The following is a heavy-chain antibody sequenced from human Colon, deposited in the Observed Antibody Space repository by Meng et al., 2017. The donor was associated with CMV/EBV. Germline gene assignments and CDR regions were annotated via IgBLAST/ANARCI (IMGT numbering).Heavy chain of an antibody. V-gene: IGHV4-59*08. CDR2: IHYTGNT. Sequence: QVQLQGSGPGLVKPSETLSLTCTVSGGSINSHYWSWLRQSPGKGLEWIGYIHYTGNTNYTPSLWGLPTITVDTSKSQFSLEFTSVTAADTAVYFCARSRVPYYFDSWGQGTLVTVSS. J-gene: IGHJ4*02. CDR1: GGSINSHY. CDR3: ARSRVPYYFDS.